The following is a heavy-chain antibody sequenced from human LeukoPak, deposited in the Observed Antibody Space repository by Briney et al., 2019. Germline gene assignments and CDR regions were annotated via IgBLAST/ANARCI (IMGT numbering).Heavy chain of an antibody. CDR3: AKDPRLDYGDYDVSDY. J-gene: IGHJ4*02. Sequence: PGGSLRLSRAASGFTFRDYGMHWVRQAPGKGLEWVAFISYDGSNKYYADSVKGRFTISRDNSKNTLYLQMNSLRAEDTAVYYCAKDPRLDYGDYDVSDYWGQGTLVIVSS. CDR2: ISYDGSNK. V-gene: IGHV3-30*18. D-gene: IGHD4-17*01. CDR1: GFTFRDYG.